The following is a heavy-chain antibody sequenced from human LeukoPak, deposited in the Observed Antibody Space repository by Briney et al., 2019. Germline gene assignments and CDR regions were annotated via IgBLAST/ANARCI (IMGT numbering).Heavy chain of an antibody. CDR1: GGSISSSGYY. CDR2: IYYSGTT. J-gene: IGHJ4*02. V-gene: IGHV4-39*01. D-gene: IGHD2-15*01. CDR3: ARVVASTSIGS. Sequence: SETLSLTCTVSGGSISSSGYYWGWIRQPPGKGLEWIGTIYYSGTTYYNPSLKSRLTISVDTSKNQFSLNLNSVTAADTALYYCARVVASTSIGSWGQGTLVTVSS.